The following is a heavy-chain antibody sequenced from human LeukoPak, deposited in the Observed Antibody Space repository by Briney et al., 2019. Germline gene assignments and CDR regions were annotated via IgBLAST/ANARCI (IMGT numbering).Heavy chain of an antibody. V-gene: IGHV3-30*02. CDR2: IRYDGSNK. CDR3: AKDGGTVTYYYGSGTSPDY. D-gene: IGHD3-10*01. CDR1: GFTFSSYA. Sequence: GGSLRLSCAASGFTFSSYAMSWVRQAPGKGLEWVAFIRYDGSNKYYADSVKGRFTISRDNSKNTLYLQMNSLRAEDTAVYYCAKDGGTVTYYYGSGTSPDYWGQGTLVTVSS. J-gene: IGHJ4*02.